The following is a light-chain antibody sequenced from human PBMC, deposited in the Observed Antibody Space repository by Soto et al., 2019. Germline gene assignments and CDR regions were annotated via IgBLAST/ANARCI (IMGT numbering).Light chain of an antibody. J-gene: IGLJ2*01. V-gene: IGLV2-14*03. CDR2: HVS. Sequence: QSVLTQPASVSGSPGQPITISCTGTSSDVGGYNYVSWYQRHPGQAPKLMIYHVSNRPSGVSNRFSGSKSGNTASLTISGLQAEDEAAYYCSSYTTSSTLVFGGGTKLTVL. CDR1: SSDVGGYNY. CDR3: SSYTTSSTLV.